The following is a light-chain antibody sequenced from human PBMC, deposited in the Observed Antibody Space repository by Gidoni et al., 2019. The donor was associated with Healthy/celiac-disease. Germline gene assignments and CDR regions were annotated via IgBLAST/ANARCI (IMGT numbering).Light chain of an antibody. CDR1: KHEISSY. Sequence: PATLTFAPGENTAITSRDGKHEISSYLDWYQQKPGKAPKLLIYGASSRDTGIPYRFSGSGSGTDFTLTISRLEPEDIAIYYCQQYGNLPLTFGGGTKVEIK. CDR3: QQYGNLPLT. V-gene: IGKV3-20*01. J-gene: IGKJ4*01. CDR2: GAS.